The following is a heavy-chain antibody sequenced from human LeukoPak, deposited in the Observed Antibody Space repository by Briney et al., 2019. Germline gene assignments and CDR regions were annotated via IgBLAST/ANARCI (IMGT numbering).Heavy chain of an antibody. V-gene: IGHV4-31*03. D-gene: IGHD4-17*01. Sequence: PSQTLSLTCTVSGGSISSGGYYWRWIRQHPGKGLEWIGYIYYSGSTYYNPSLKSRVTISVDTSKNQFSLKLSSVTAADTAVYYCASGRTTVTKIDYWGQGTLVTVSS. CDR1: GGSISSGGYY. J-gene: IGHJ4*02. CDR3: ASGRTTVTKIDY. CDR2: IYYSGST.